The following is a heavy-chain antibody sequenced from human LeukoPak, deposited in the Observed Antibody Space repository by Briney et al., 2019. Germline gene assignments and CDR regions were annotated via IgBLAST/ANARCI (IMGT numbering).Heavy chain of an antibody. CDR2: ISWNSGKI. CDR1: GFTFDDYA. D-gene: IGHD6-13*01. CDR3: AKDMWQQLVPRSPSDF. Sequence: GRSLRLSCAASGFTFDDYAMHWVRQAPGKGLEWVSGISWNSGKIGYADSVKGRFTISRDNAKKSLFLQMNSLTIEDTALYYCAKDMWQQLVPRSPSDFWGQGTLVTVSS. V-gene: IGHV3-9*01. J-gene: IGHJ4*02.